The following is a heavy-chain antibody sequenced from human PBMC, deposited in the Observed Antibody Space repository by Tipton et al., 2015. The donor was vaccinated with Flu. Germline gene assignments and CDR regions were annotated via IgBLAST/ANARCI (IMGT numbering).Heavy chain of an antibody. CDR2: IYPSGTT. Sequence: TLSLTCTVSSGSIGSTNYFCAWIRQPPGKRLELIGSIYPSGTTYYNPSLKSRVTISVDTSKSQFSLKLRSVTAADTAVYYCARLSYYDVDLKNFCFDYWGQGALVPVSS. V-gene: IGHV4-39*01. CDR3: ARLSYYDVDLKNFCFDY. J-gene: IGHJ4*02. D-gene: IGHD3-10*02. CDR1: SGSIGSTNYF.